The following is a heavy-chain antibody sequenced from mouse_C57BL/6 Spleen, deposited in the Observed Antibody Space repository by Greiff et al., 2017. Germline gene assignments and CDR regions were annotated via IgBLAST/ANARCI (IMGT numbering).Heavy chain of an antibody. V-gene: IGHV1-82*01. D-gene: IGHD2-12*01. J-gene: IGHJ1*03. Sequence: VQLQQSGPELVKPGASVKISCKASGYAFSSSWMNWVKQRPGKGLEWIGRIYPGDGDTNYNGKFKGKATLTADKSSSTAYMQLSSLTSEDSAVYFCARRLYDWYFDVWGTGTTVTVSS. CDR2: IYPGDGDT. CDR1: GYAFSSSW. CDR3: ARRLYDWYFDV.